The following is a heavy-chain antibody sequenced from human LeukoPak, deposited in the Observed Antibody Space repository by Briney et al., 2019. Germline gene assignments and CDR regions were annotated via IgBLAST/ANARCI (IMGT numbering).Heavy chain of an antibody. CDR3: VRAAMPYIINGRRFDY. Sequence: GESLRLSCAASGFTSSAYDMHWVRQITGGGLEWVSTSGTVGDTFYSDSVKGRFTISRENAKNSVHLQMNSLRVEDSAIYFCVRAAMPYIINGRRFDYWGQGTLVTVSS. CDR2: SGTVGDT. V-gene: IGHV3-13*04. D-gene: IGHD2-2*01. J-gene: IGHJ4*02. CDR1: GFTSSAYD.